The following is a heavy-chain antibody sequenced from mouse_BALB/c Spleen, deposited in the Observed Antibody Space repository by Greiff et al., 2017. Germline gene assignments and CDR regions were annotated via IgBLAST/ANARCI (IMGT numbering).Heavy chain of an antibody. V-gene: IGHV2-6-7*01. CDR1: GFSLTGYG. J-gene: IGHJ4*01. CDR2: IWGDGST. CDR3: AREGVYDYEGYYAMDY. Sequence: QVQLKESGPGLVAPSQSLSITCTVSGFSLTGYGVNWVRQPPGKGLEWLGMIWGDGSTDYNSALKSRLSISKDNSKSQVFLKMNSLQTDDTARYYCAREGVYDYEGYYAMDYWGQGTSVTVSS. D-gene: IGHD2-4*01.